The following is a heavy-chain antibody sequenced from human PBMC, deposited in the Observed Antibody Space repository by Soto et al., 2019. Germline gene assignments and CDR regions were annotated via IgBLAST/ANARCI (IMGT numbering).Heavy chain of an antibody. CDR3: TTDPVTMIVVVPSSG. CDR2: IRSKAYGGTT. CDR1: GFTFGDYA. Sequence: GGSLRLSCTASGFTFGDYAMIWFRQAPGKGLEWVGFIRSKAYGGTTEYAASVKGRFTISRDDSKNTLYLQMNSLKTEDTAVYYCTTDPVTMIVVVPSSGWSQGTLVTVSS. V-gene: IGHV3-49*03. D-gene: IGHD3-22*01. J-gene: IGHJ4*02.